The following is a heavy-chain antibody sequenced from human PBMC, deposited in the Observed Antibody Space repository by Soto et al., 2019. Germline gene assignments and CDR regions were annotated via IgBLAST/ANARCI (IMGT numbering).Heavy chain of an antibody. CDR3: AKDSYYYDSSGFSDFQH. D-gene: IGHD3-22*01. J-gene: IGHJ1*01. V-gene: IGHV3-23*01. CDR1: GFTFSNFA. CDR2: ISGSGLTT. Sequence: GGSLRLSCAASGFTFSNFALSWVRQAPGKGLEWVSSISGSGLTTYYADSVKGRFTISRDNSKNTLYMQMNSLRVDGTAIYFCAKDSYYYDSSGFSDFQHWGQGTLVTVSS.